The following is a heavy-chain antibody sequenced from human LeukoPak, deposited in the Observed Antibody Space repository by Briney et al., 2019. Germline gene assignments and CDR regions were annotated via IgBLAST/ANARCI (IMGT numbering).Heavy chain of an antibody. Sequence: ASVKVSCKASGYTFTGYYMHWVRQAPGQGLEWMGWINPNSGGTNYAQKFQGRVTMTRDTSISTAYMELSRLRSDDTAVYYCARASSCSSTSCASRGGGLFDPWGQGTLVTVSS. CDR3: ARASSCSSTSCASRGGGLFDP. V-gene: IGHV1-2*02. J-gene: IGHJ5*02. D-gene: IGHD2-2*01. CDR2: INPNSGGT. CDR1: GYTFTGYY.